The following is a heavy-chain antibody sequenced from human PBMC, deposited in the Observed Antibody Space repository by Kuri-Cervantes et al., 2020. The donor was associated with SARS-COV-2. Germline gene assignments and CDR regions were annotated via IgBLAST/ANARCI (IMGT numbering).Heavy chain of an antibody. CDR3: ARDSDTTGYYWYFDL. Sequence: LSLTCAASGITFSNHGMSWVRQAPGKGLEWVAATSADRTKEYYLDSVKGRFAISRDNSKNTVYLQINSLRAEDTAVYYCARDSDTTGYYWYFDLWGRGTLVTVSS. CDR2: TSADRTKE. CDR1: GITFSNHG. V-gene: IGHV3-30*03. J-gene: IGHJ2*01. D-gene: IGHD3-22*01.